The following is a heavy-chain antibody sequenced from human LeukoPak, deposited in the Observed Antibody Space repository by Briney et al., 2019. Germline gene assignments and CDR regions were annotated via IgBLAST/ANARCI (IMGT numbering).Heavy chain of an antibody. CDR3: ARDRGYNFGYYFDY. V-gene: IGHV3-7*03. J-gene: IGHJ4*02. Sequence: GGSLRLSCAASGFTFSNFWMSWVRQAPGKGLEWVANVKKDGTEMYYGDSVKGRFTISRDNDRNSLYLQMDSLTAEDTAVYYCARDRGYNFGYYFDYWGQGTLVTVSS. CDR2: VKKDGTEM. CDR1: GFTFSNFW. D-gene: IGHD5-18*01.